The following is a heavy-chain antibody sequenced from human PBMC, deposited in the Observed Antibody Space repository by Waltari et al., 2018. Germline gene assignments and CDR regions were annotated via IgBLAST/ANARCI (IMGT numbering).Heavy chain of an antibody. CDR3: ARGQVLTSHCFQFDP. V-gene: IGHV4-34*01. J-gene: IGHJ5*02. CDR2: INHSGST. CDR1: GGSFSGYY. D-gene: IGHD2-2*01. Sequence: QVQLQQWGAGLLKPSETLSLTCAVYGGSFSGYYWSWIRQPPGKGLEWIGEINHSGSTNYNPSLKSRVTISGDTSKNQFSLKLSSVTAADTAVYYCARGQVLTSHCFQFDPWGQGTLVTVSS.